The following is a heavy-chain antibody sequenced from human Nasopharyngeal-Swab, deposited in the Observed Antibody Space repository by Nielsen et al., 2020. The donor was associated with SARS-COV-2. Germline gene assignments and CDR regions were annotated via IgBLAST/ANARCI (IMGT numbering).Heavy chain of an antibody. CDR2: ISYDGSNK. V-gene: IGHV3-30*04. D-gene: IGHD2-21*01. Sequence: GESLKISCAASGFTFSSYAMHWVRQAPGKGLEWVAVISYDGSNKYYADSVKGRFTISRDNAKNTLYLQMNSLRAEDTAVYYCARDAHCGGDCYYGMDVWGQGTTVTVSS. J-gene: IGHJ6*02. CDR1: GFTFSSYA. CDR3: ARDAHCGGDCYYGMDV.